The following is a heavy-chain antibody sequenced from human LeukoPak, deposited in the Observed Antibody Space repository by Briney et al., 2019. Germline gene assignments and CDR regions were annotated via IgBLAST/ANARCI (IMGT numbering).Heavy chain of an antibody. CDR3: ARDVGSGWYLFYYDMDV. J-gene: IGHJ6*02. Sequence: SQTLSLTCAISGDRVSSNSAAWNWIRQSPSRGLEWLGRTYYRSKWYNDYAVSVKSRITINPDTSKNQFSLQLNSVTPEDTAVYYCARDVGSGWYLFYYDMDVWGQGTTVTVSS. CDR2: TYYRSKWYN. D-gene: IGHD6-19*01. CDR1: GDRVSSNSAA. V-gene: IGHV6-1*01.